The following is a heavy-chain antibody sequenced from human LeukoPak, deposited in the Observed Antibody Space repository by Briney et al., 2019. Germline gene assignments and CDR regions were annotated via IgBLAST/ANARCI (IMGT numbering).Heavy chain of an antibody. D-gene: IGHD3-10*01. CDR2: IYYSGST. Sequence: SETLSLTCTVPGGSISSYYWSWIRQPPGKGLEWIGYIYYSGSTNYNPSLKSRVTISADTSKNQFSLKLSSVTAADTAVYYCARVTRFGGYYFDYWGQGTLVTVSS. CDR1: GGSISSYY. V-gene: IGHV4-59*01. CDR3: ARVTRFGGYYFDY. J-gene: IGHJ4*02.